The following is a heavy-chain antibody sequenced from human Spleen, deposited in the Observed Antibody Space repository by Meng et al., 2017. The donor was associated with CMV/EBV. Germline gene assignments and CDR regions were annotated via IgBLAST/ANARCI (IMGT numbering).Heavy chain of an antibody. CDR2: ISSSGSTI. J-gene: IGHJ6*02. D-gene: IGHD2-2*01. CDR1: GFTFSSYE. Sequence: GGSLRLSCAASGFTFSSYEMNWVRQAPGKGLEWVSYISSSGSTIYYADSVKGRFTISRDNAKNSLYLQMNSLRAEDTAVYYCARRSHCSSTSCSHYYYYGMDVWGQGTTVTVSS. CDR3: ARRSHCSSTSCSHYYYYGMDV. V-gene: IGHV3-48*03.